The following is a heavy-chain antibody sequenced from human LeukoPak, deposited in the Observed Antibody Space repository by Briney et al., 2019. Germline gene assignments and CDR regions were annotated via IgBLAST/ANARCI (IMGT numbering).Heavy chain of an antibody. V-gene: IGHV3-30*04. Sequence: GGSLRLSCEASGFTFSSYAMHWVRQAPGKGLEWVAVISYDGSNKYYADSVKGRFTISRDNSKNTLYLQMNSLRAEDTAVYCCARELLAAAGYYFDYWGQGTLVTVSS. D-gene: IGHD6-13*01. CDR1: GFTFSSYA. CDR3: ARELLAAAGYYFDY. J-gene: IGHJ4*02. CDR2: ISYDGSNK.